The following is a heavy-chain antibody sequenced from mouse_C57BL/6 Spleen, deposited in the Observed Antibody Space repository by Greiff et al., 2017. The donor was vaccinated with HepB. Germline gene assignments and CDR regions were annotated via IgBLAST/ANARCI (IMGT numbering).Heavy chain of an antibody. Sequence: QVQLKQSGPGLVQPSQSLSITCTVSGFSLTSYGVHWVRQSPGKGLEWLGVIWRGGSTDYNAAFMSRLSITKDNSKSQVFFKMNSLQADDTAIYYCAKKRVYDYDGGYYAMDYWGQGTSVTVSS. CDR2: IWRGGST. J-gene: IGHJ4*01. V-gene: IGHV2-5*01. CDR3: AKKRVYDYDGGYYAMDY. D-gene: IGHD2-4*01. CDR1: GFSLTSYG.